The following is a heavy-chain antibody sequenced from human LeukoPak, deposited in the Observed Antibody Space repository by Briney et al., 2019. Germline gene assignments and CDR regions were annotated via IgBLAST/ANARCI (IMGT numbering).Heavy chain of an antibody. D-gene: IGHD3-16*02. V-gene: IGHV3-11*04. CDR1: GFTFSDSY. Sequence: GGSLRLSCAASGFTFSDSYMSWIHQVPGKGLEWISYISSSGGTIYYADSVKGRFTISRDNAKNSLYLQMNSLRAEDTAVYYCARGTAGGVINWGIDYWGQGTLVTVSS. CDR2: ISSSGGTI. J-gene: IGHJ4*02. CDR3: ARGTAGGVINWGIDY.